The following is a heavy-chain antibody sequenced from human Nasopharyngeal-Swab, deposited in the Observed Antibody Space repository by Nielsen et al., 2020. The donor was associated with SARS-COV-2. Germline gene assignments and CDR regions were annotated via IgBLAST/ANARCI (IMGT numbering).Heavy chain of an antibody. CDR1: GGSISSGSYY. CDR2: IYTSGIT. CDR3: AIQPSGTFRSDAFDI. Sequence: SETLSLTCTVSGGSISSGSYYWSWLRQPAGKGLGYIGRIYTSGITNYNPSLKSRVSTSVDTSKNQFSLRLNSVTAADTAVYYCAIQPSGTFRSDAFDIWGQGTMVTVSS. J-gene: IGHJ3*02. D-gene: IGHD1-26*01. V-gene: IGHV4-61*02.